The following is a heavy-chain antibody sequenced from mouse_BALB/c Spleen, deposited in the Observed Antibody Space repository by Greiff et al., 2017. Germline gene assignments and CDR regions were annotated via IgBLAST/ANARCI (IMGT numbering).Heavy chain of an antibody. CDR3: ARNHYGYGDAMDY. V-gene: IGHV2-6-4*01. CDR1: GFSLSRYC. CDR2: IWGGGST. Sequence: QVQLKESGPGLVAPSQCLSITCTVSGFSLSRYCVHWVRQPPGKGLEWLGMIWGGGSTDYNSALKSRLSISTDNSKTQVFIKMTSLQTDDTAMYYCARNHYGYGDAMDYWGQGTPVTVSS. D-gene: IGHD2-2*01. J-gene: IGHJ4*01.